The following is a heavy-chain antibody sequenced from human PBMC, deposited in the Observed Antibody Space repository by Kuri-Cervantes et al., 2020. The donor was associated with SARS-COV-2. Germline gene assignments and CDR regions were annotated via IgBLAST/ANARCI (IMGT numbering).Heavy chain of an antibody. CDR2: IYYSGST. CDR3: ARVFTASFDF. J-gene: IGHJ4*02. Sequence: SETLSLTCTVSGGSISSSSYYRGWIRQPPGKGLEWIGSIYYSGSTYYNPSLKSRVTISLDTSTNQFSLKLSSVTAADTAVYYCARVFTASFDFWGQGTLVTVSS. CDR1: GGSISSSSYY. V-gene: IGHV4-39*07.